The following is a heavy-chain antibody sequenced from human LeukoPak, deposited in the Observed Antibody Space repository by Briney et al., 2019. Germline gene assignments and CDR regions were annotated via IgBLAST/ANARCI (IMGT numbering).Heavy chain of an antibody. CDR3: ARGLERRFDY. V-gene: IGHV1-69*13. D-gene: IGHD1-1*01. J-gene: IGHJ4*02. Sequence: ASVKVSCKASGDTFSSYAISWVRQAPGQGLEWMGGIIPIFGTANYAQKFQGRVTITADESTSTAYMELSSLRSEDTAVYYCARGLERRFDYWGQGTLVTVSS. CDR2: IIPIFGTA. CDR1: GDTFSSYA.